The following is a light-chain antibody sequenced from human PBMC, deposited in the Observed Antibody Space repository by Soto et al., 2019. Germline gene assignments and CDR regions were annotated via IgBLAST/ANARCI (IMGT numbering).Light chain of an antibody. CDR3: QQYFTTPWT. J-gene: IGKJ1*01. Sequence: EIVMTQSPDSLAVSLGERATIKCKSSQSVLYSSNDRSYLAWFQQKPGQPPKALIYWASSRESGVPDRFSGSGSGTDFTLSISSLQAEDVAVYFCQQYFTTPWTFXQGTKVDIK. CDR1: QSVLYSSNDRSY. V-gene: IGKV4-1*01. CDR2: WAS.